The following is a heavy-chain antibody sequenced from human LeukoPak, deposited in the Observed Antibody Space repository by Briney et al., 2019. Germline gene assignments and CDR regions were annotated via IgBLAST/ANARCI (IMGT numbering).Heavy chain of an antibody. CDR1: GDSISSGGHY. Sequence: SQTLSLTCTVSGDSISSGGHYWSWVRQHPGKGLEWIGNIYYTGGTHYNPSLKSRVSISVDTSMTAADTAVYYCARAPHSDISAFDYWGQGTLVTVAS. J-gene: IGHJ4*02. D-gene: IGHD3-9*01. CDR3: ARAPHSDISAFDY. V-gene: IGHV4-31*03. CDR2: IYYTGGT.